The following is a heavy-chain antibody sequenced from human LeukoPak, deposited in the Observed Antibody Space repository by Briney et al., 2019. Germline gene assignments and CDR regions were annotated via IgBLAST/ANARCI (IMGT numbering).Heavy chain of an antibody. CDR1: GFTFNSHA. V-gene: IGHV3-23*01. CDR3: AELGITMIGGV. J-gene: IGHJ6*04. CDR2: ISDSGART. D-gene: IGHD3-10*02. Sequence: GGSLRLSCEASGFTFNSHAMSWVRQSPGKGLEWVSAISDSGARTYYADSVKGRFTISRDNAKNSLYLQMNSLRAEDTAVYYCAELGITMIGGVWGKGTTVTISS.